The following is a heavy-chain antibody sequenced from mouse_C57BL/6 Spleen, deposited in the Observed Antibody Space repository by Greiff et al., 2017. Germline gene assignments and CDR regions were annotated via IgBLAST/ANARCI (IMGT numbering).Heavy chain of an antibody. D-gene: IGHD2-4*01. CDR1: GYAFTNYL. J-gene: IGHJ2*01. V-gene: IGHV1-54*01. CDR2: INPGSGGT. Sequence: QVQLQQSGAELVRPGTSVKVSCKASGYAFTNYLIEWVKQRPGQGLEWIGVINPGSGGTNYNEKFKGKATLTADKSSSTAYMQLSSLTSEDSAVYFCARRDYDYAFAYWGQGTTLTVSS. CDR3: ARRDYDYAFAY.